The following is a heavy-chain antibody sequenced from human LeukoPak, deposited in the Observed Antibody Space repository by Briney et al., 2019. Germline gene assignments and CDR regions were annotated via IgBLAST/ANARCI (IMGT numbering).Heavy chain of an antibody. J-gene: IGHJ4*02. V-gene: IGHV3-49*03. Sequence: GGSLRLSCTATEFTFGDYAMSWFRQATGKGLEWVGFNRSKAYGGTTEYAASVKGRFTISRDDSKSIAYLQMNSLKTEDTAVYYCTRSYDSSGYFPRHWGQGTLVTVSS. CDR1: EFTFGDYA. D-gene: IGHD3-22*01. CDR3: TRSYDSSGYFPRH. CDR2: NRSKAYGGTT.